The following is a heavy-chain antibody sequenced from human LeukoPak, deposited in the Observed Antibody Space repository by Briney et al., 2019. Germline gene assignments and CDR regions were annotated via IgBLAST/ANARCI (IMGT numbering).Heavy chain of an antibody. CDR2: ISAYNGNT. D-gene: IGHD2-2*01. CDR3: ARALSSVVVPAADFDY. V-gene: IGHV1-18*01. CDR1: GYTFTSYG. J-gene: IGHJ4*02. Sequence: ASVKVSCKASGYTFTSYGISWVRQAPGQGLEWMGWISAYNGNTNYAQKLQGRVTMTTDTSTSTAYMELRSLRSDDTAVYYCARALSSVVVPAADFDYWGQGTLVTVSS.